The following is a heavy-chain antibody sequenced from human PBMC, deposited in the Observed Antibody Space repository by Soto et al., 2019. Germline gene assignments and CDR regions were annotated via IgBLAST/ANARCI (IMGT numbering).Heavy chain of an antibody. CDR3: ARDRSNNDY. Sequence: ASVKVCCKSSGYTFNIYGISGVRQAPGQGLEWMGWIDINKGKTDYAQKFQGRVTMTTDTSTSTAFMELRSLTSDDTAVYYCARDRSNNDYWGQGTLVTVSS. CDR2: IDINKGKT. D-gene: IGHD1-20*01. CDR1: GYTFNIYG. V-gene: IGHV1-18*01. J-gene: IGHJ4*02.